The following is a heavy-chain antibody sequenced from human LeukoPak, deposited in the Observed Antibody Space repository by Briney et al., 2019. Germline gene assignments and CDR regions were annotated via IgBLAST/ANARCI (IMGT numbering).Heavy chain of an antibody. CDR1: GYTFTGYY. Sequence: ASVKVSCKASGYTFTGYYMHWVRQAPGQGLEWMGWINSDNGGTNYAQKFQGRVTMTRDMSISTAYMELSRLRSDDRAVYYCARDPSNSGYDYLYYFDYWGQGTLVTVSS. D-gene: IGHD5-12*01. CDR3: ARDPSNSGYDYLYYFDY. CDR2: INSDNGGT. V-gene: IGHV1-2*02. J-gene: IGHJ4*02.